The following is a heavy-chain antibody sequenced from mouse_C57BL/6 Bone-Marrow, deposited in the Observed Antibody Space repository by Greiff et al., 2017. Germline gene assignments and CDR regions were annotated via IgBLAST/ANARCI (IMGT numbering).Heavy chain of an antibody. V-gene: IGHV14-4*01. CDR2: IDPVNGVT. CDR1: GFNISDDY. J-gene: IGHJ1*03. CDR3: TGPGYGGYFDV. D-gene: IGHD2-2*01. Sequence: EVQLQQSVAELVWPVASVWMSCTAPGFNISDDYMHWVKQRPEQGLEGIGWIDPVNGVTEYASKFQGTATITADTSYNTAYLQLSTLTSEDTAVYYCTGPGYGGYFDVWGTGTTVTVSS.